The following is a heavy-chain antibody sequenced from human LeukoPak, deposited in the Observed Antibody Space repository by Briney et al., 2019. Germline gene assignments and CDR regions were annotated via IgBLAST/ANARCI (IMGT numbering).Heavy chain of an antibody. V-gene: IGHV4-39*01. CDR3: ARHQSNGWYADY. D-gene: IGHD6-19*01. Sequence: PSETLSLTCTVSGGSISSSSYYWDWIRQPPGKGLEWIGSIYYSGPTYYNPSLKSRVTTSVDMSKNQFSLRLSSVTAVDTAVYYCARHQSNGWYADYWGQGTLVTVSS. J-gene: IGHJ4*02. CDR2: IYYSGPT. CDR1: GGSISSSSYY.